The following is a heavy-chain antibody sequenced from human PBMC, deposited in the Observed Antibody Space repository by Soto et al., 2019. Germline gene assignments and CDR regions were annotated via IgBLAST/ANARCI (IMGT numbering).Heavy chain of an antibody. D-gene: IGHD5-12*01. V-gene: IGHV4-31*03. CDR1: GGSISSVGYY. Sequence: QVQLQESGPGLVKPSQTLSLTCTVSGGSISSVGYYWSWIRQHPGKGLEWIGYIYNSGSTHYNPSLKGRITMSVDTSKNQSSLKLSSVTVADTAVYFCARETVGTIDRWGQGTLVTVSS. CDR3: ARETVGTIDR. J-gene: IGHJ5*02. CDR2: IYNSGST.